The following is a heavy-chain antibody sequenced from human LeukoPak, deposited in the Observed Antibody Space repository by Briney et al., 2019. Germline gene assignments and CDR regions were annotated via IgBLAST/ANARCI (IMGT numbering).Heavy chain of an antibody. CDR1: GYTFTSYY. CDR3: ARKGKVVVAATHYYYYYIDV. V-gene: IGHV1-46*01. CDR2: INPSGGST. D-gene: IGHD2-15*01. Sequence: ASVKVSCKASGYTFTSYYMHWVRQAPGQGLEWMGIINPSGGSTSYAQKFQGRVTMTRDMSTSTVYMGLSSLRSEDTAVYYCARKGKVVVAATHYYYYYIDVWGKGTTVTVSS. J-gene: IGHJ6*03.